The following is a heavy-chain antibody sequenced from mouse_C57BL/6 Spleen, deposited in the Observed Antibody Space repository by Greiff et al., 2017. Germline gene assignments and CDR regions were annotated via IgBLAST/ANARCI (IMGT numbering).Heavy chain of an antibody. CDR2: IYPGSGNT. CDR3: ARAYYGNYGGVLDV. J-gene: IGHJ1*03. CDR1: GYTFTDYY. Sequence: VQLQQSGAELVRPGASVKLSCKASGYTFTDYYINWVKQRPGQGLEWIARIYPGSGNTYYNEKFKGKATLTAEKSSSTAYMQLSSLTSEDSAVYFCARAYYGNYGGVLDVWGTGTTVTVSS. V-gene: IGHV1-76*01. D-gene: IGHD2-10*01.